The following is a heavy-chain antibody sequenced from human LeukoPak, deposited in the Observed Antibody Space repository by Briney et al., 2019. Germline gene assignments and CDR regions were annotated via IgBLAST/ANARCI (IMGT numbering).Heavy chain of an antibody. CDR1: GFTVSSNY. J-gene: IGHJ4*02. D-gene: IGHD1-26*01. Sequence: GGSLRLSCAASGFTVSSNYVSWVRQAPGKGLEWVSAISGSGGTTYYADSVKGRFTVSRDNSKKTLYLQMNSLSAEDTALYYCAKHGIVGAKAFDYWGQGTLVTVSS. V-gene: IGHV3-23*01. CDR3: AKHGIVGAKAFDY. CDR2: ISGSGGTT.